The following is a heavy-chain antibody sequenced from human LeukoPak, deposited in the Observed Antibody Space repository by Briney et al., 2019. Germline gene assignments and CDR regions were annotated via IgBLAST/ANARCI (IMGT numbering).Heavy chain of an antibody. Sequence: GGSLRLSCAASGFTFDDYAMHWVRHAPGKGLEWVSLISWDAGSTYYADSVKGRFTISRDNSKNSLYLQMDTLRAEDTALYYCAKGAGYCSGGTCFPYFDYWGQGTLVTVSS. CDR2: ISWDAGST. CDR3: AKGAGYCSGGTCFPYFDY. V-gene: IGHV3-43D*03. CDR1: GFTFDDYA. J-gene: IGHJ4*02. D-gene: IGHD2-15*01.